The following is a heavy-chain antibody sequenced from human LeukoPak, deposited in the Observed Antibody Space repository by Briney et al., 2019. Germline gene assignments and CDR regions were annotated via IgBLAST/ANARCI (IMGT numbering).Heavy chain of an antibody. D-gene: IGHD5-12*01. CDR2: IKQDGSVK. CDR1: GFIFSSYW. V-gene: IGHV3-7*03. CDR3: ASSLGGYSYGFDY. Sequence: AGGSLRLSCEASGFIFSSYWMSWVRQAPGKGLEWVANIKQDGSVKYYVDSVKGRFTISRDNAKKSLYVQMNSLRAEDTAVYYCASSLGGYSYGFDYWGQGTLVTVSS. J-gene: IGHJ4*02.